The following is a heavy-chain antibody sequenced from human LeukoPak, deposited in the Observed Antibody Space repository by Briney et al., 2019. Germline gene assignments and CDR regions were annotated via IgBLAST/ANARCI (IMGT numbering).Heavy chain of an antibody. CDR2: ISSSGSTI. D-gene: IGHD1-26*01. CDR3: ARTGGGYPYYFEY. J-gene: IGHJ4*02. Sequence: GGSLRLSCAASGFTFSSYEMNWVRQAPGKGLEWVSYISSSGSTIYYADSVKGRFTISRDNAKNSLYLQMNSLRAEDTAVYYCARTGGGYPYYFEYWGQGTLVTVSS. V-gene: IGHV3-48*03. CDR1: GFTFSSYE.